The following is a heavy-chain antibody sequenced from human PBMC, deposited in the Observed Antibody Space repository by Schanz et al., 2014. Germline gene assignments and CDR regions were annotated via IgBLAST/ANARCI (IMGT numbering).Heavy chain of an antibody. CDR3: ARDAADFYDILTEEDY. CDR1: GYTFTSYG. Sequence: QVQLVQSGAEVKKPGASVKVSCKASGYTFTSYGISWVRQAPGQGLEWMGWISAYNGNTKYPQKLQGRVTMTTDTSTITAYMELRSLRSDDTAVYYCARDAADFYDILTEEDYWGQGTLVTVSS. D-gene: IGHD3-9*01. J-gene: IGHJ4*02. CDR2: ISAYNGNT. V-gene: IGHV1-18*01.